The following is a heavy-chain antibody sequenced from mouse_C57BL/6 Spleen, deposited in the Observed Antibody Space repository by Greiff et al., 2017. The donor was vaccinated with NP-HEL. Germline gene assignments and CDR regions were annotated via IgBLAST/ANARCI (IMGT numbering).Heavy chain of an antibody. Sequence: QVQLKQSGAELVRPGASVKLSCKASGYTFTDYYINWVKQRPGQGLEWIARIYPGSGNTYYNEKFKGKATLTAEKSSSTAYMQLSSLTSEDSAVYFCAREVITTVVATPYAMDYWGQGTSVTVSS. D-gene: IGHD1-1*01. CDR1: GYTFTDYY. CDR2: IYPGSGNT. CDR3: AREVITTVVATPYAMDY. V-gene: IGHV1-76*01. J-gene: IGHJ4*01.